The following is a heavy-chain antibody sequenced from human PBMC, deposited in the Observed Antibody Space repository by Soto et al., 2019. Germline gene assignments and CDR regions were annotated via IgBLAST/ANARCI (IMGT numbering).Heavy chain of an antibody. Sequence: SVKVSCKASGFTFTSSAMQWVRQARGQRLEWIGWIVVGSGNTNYAQKFQERVTITRDMSTSTAYMELSSLRSEDTAVYYCAARLYNTRTYYDFWSGDTGDAFDIWGQGTMVTVSS. J-gene: IGHJ3*02. CDR2: IVVGSGNT. CDR1: GFTFTSSA. D-gene: IGHD3-3*01. CDR3: AARLYNTRTYYDFWSGDTGDAFDI. V-gene: IGHV1-58*02.